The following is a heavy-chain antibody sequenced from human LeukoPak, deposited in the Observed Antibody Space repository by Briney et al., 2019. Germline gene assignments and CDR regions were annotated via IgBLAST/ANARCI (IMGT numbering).Heavy chain of an antibody. V-gene: IGHV3-66*02. CDR1: GGSFSGYY. Sequence: ETLSLTCAVYGGSFSGYYWSWIRQPPGKGLEWVSVIYSGGSTYYADSVKGRFTISRDNSKNTLYLQMNSLRAEDTAVYYCAGGQGYTYYYYYMDVWGKGTTVTVSS. CDR2: IYSGGST. J-gene: IGHJ6*03. D-gene: IGHD3-16*02. CDR3: AGGQGYTYYYYYMDV.